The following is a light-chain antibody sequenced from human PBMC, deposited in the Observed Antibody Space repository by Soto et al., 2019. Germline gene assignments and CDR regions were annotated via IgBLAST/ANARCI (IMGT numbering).Light chain of an antibody. CDR1: QTAKND. CDR2: AAT. J-gene: IGKJ2*01. CDR3: QQSYTSVQT. Sequence: DIQMTQSPSSLSASVGDTVTITCRAGQTAKNDVNWYQQKPGRVPKLLIYAATAFQSGAPYRFAVTASGADLTLTIMSLQPEDSGTYYIQQSYTSVQTFVQETKVDIK. V-gene: IGKV1-39*01.